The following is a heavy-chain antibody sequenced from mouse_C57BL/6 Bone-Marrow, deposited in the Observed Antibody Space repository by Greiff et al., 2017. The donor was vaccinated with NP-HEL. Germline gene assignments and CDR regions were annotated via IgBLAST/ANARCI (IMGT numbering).Heavy chain of an antibody. J-gene: IGHJ1*03. CDR2: IDPSDSYT. CDR1: GYTFTSYW. Sequence: QVQLQQPGAELVMPGASVKLSCKASGYTFTSYWMHWVKQRPGQGLEWIGEIDPSDSYTNYTQKFKGKSTFTVDKSSSTAYMQLSSLTTEDSAVYYCASYSNDGYWYFDVWGTGTTVTVSS. D-gene: IGHD2-12*01. V-gene: IGHV1-69*01. CDR3: ASYSNDGYWYFDV.